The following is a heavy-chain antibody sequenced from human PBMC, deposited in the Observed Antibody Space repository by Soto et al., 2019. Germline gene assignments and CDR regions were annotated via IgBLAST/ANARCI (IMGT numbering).Heavy chain of an antibody. CDR1: GFSLTTPGVG. D-gene: IGHD1-20*01. CDR3: ARTRNLITEVARVRDFDY. V-gene: IGHV2-5*02. J-gene: IGHJ4*02. Sequence: QINLKESGPTLVTPTQTLTLTCSFSGFSLTTPGVGVGWVRQSPGEALEWLALIYWDDDERYSLSLTTRVTISYDPSKNQVVVEVAHREPVDTATDYCARTRNLITEVARVRDFDYWGQGILVSVSA. CDR2: IYWDDDE.